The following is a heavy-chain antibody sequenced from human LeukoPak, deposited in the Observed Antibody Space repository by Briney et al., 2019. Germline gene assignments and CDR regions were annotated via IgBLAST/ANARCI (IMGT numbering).Heavy chain of an antibody. D-gene: IGHD6-19*01. J-gene: IGHJ4*02. V-gene: IGHV3-23*01. CDR1: GFTFNHYV. CDR3: ARDHGSQDSGAWYVFDY. Sequence: TGGSLRLSCAAPGFTFNHYVMSWVRQAPGKGLEWVSGINHHGHTFYADSVKGRFTISRDNSKNTVFLQMNSLGADDTAEYFCARDHGSQDSGAWYVFDYWGRGTLVTVSS. CDR2: INHHGHT.